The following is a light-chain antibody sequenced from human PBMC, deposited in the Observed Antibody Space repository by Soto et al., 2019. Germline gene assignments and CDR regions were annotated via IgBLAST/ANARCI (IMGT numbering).Light chain of an antibody. CDR3: QQYNNWPS. V-gene: IGKV3-15*01. J-gene: IGKJ5*01. Sequence: EIVMTQSPATLSVSPGERATLSCRARQAVSSNFAWYQQPPGPPPRLLIYDISNRAAGVPARFSGSGSETEFTLTIRSLQSEDFAVYFCQQYNNWPSFGQGTRLEI. CDR1: QAVSSN. CDR2: DIS.